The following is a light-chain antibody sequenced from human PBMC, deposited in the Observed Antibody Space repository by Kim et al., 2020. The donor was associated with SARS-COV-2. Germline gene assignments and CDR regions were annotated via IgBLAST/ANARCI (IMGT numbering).Light chain of an antibody. V-gene: IGKV3-15*01. J-gene: IGKJ2*01. CDR3: QQYNRWPPYI. Sequence: GSPGESATLSCRTSQSVSTNLAWYQQKPGQAPRLLIYGTSTRATGIPARFSGSGSGTEFTLTISSLQSEDFAIYYCQQYNRWPPYIFGQGTKLEI. CDR2: GTS. CDR1: QSVSTN.